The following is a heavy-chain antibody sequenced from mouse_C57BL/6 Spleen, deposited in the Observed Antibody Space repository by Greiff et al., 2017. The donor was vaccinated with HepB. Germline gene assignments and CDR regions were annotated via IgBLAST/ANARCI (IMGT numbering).Heavy chain of an antibody. J-gene: IGHJ1*03. CDR2: IWSGGST. CDR3: ARNDQFRFDV. V-gene: IGHV2-2*01. Sequence: VMLVESGPGLVQPSQSLSITCTVSGFSLTSYGVHWVRQSPGKGLEWLGVIWSGGSTDYNAAFISRLSISKDNSKSQVFFKMNSLQADDTAIYYCARNDQFRFDVWGTGTTVTVSS. CDR1: GFSLTSYG.